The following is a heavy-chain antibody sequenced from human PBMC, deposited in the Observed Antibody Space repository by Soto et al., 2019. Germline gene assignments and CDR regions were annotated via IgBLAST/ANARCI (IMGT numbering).Heavy chain of an antibody. V-gene: IGHV3-48*01. CDR2: ISSSSSTI. CDR3: ARRFTNIVVVVAATRHYYMDV. J-gene: IGHJ6*03. D-gene: IGHD2-15*01. Sequence: GGSLRLSCAASGFTFSSYSMNWVRQAPGKGLEWVSYISSSSSTIYYADSVKGRFTISRDNAKNPLYLQMNSLRAEDTAVYYCARRFTNIVVVVAATRHYYMDVWGKGTTVTISS. CDR1: GFTFSSYS.